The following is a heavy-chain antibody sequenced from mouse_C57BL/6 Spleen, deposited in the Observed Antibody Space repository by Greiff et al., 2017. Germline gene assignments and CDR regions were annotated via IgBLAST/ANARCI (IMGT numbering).Heavy chain of an antibody. CDR2: IYPGAGDT. Sequence: VQLQQSGPELVKPGASVKISCKASGYAFSSSWMNWVKQRPGKGLEWIGRIYPGAGDTNYNGKFKGKATLTADISSSTAYMQLISLTSEDSAVYFCARSGMDYWGQGTTLTVSS. CDR1: GYAFSSSW. V-gene: IGHV1-82*01. D-gene: IGHD4-1*01. J-gene: IGHJ2*01. CDR3: ARSGMDY.